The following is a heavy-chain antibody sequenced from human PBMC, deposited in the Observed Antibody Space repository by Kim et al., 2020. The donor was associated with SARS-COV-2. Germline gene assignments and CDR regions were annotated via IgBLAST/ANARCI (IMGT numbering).Heavy chain of an antibody. J-gene: IGHJ5*02. V-gene: IGHV4-39*01. Sequence: SETLSLTCTVSGGSISSSSYYWGWIRQPPGKGLEWIGSIYYSGSTYYNPSLKSRVTISVDTSKNQFSLKLSSVTAADTAVYYCTRTSSRPLWYSGVNWFEPWGQGTLVTVSS. CDR1: GGSISSSSYY. CDR3: TRTSSRPLWYSGVNWFEP. CDR2: IYYSGST. D-gene: IGHD3-10*01.